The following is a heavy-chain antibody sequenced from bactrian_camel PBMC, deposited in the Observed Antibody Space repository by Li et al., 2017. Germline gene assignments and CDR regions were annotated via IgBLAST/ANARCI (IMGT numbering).Heavy chain of an antibody. V-gene: IGHV3S10*01. CDR2: LYSDGRT. Sequence: DVQLVESGGGLVQPGGSLRLSCAASGLTFSSDDPHWVRQAPGKGLEWVSKLYSDGRTYYADSVKGRFTFSRDNTENMVYLQMNNLKSEDTALYYCSSRGLRYWGQGTQVTVS. J-gene: IGHJ4*01. CDR1: GLTFSSDD. CDR3: SSRGLRY.